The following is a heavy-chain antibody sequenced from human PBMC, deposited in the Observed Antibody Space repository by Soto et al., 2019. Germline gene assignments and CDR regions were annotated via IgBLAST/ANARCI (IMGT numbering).Heavy chain of an antibody. J-gene: IGHJ4*02. Sequence: GSLRLSCAASGFTFSSYSMNWVRQAPGKGLEWVSSISSSSYIYYADSVKGRFTISRDNAKNSLYLQMNSLRAEDTAVYYCARDRLSGDFDYWGQGTLVTVSS. CDR3: ARDRLSGDFDY. D-gene: IGHD5-12*01. CDR2: ISSSSYI. V-gene: IGHV3-21*01. CDR1: GFTFSSYS.